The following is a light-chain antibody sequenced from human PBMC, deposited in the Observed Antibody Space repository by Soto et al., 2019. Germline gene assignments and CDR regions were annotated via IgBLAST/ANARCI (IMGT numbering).Light chain of an antibody. V-gene: IGKV3-15*01. CDR3: QQYKDWPPR. CDR1: QSVSSY. J-gene: IGKJ1*01. Sequence: EMVMTQSPATLSVSPGERATLSCRASQSVSSYLAWYQQKPGQPPRLLFYVASTWAAGIPARCSSSGSGTEFTLTISSLQAEYFAFYYCQQYKDWPPRFGQGTKVEIK. CDR2: VAS.